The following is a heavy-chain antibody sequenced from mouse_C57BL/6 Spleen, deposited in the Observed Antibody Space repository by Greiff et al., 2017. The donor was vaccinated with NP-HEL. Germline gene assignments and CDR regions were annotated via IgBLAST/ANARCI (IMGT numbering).Heavy chain of an antibody. J-gene: IGHJ4*01. CDR2: IRSKSNNYAT. CDR1: GFSFNTYA. D-gene: IGHD2-1*01. V-gene: IGHV10-1*01. Sequence: EVQLVESGGGLVQPKGSLKISCAASGFSFNTYAMNWVRQAPGKGLEWVARIRSKSNNYATYYADSVKDRFTISREDSESMIYLPMNNLKTEDTAMYYCVRHGYGNYSYAMDYWGQGTSVTVSS. CDR3: VRHGYGNYSYAMDY.